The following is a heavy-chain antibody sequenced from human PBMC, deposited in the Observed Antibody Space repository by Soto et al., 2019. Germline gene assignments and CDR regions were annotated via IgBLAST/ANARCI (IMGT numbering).Heavy chain of an antibody. D-gene: IGHD3-10*01. CDR1: GYTFTSYF. J-gene: IGHJ4*02. CDR3: AAVLWFGEFKNNKLDY. CDR2: INPSGGST. Sequence: ASVKVSCKASGYTFTSYFMHWVRQAPGQGLEWMGIINPSGGSTSYAQKFQGRVTMTRDTSTSTVYMELSSLRSEDTAVYYCAAVLWFGEFKNNKLDYWGRGTLVTSPQ. V-gene: IGHV1-46*01.